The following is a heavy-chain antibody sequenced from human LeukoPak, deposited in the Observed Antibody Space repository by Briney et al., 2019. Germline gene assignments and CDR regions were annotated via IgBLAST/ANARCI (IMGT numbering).Heavy chain of an antibody. Sequence: SETLSLTCTVSGGSISPHYWTWIRQTPGKGLEWIGYIYYNGLTNYNASLRSRVTISVDTAKNQVSLRLTSVTAADTAVYYCTREVSTVTFDYWGQGTRVTVSS. CDR1: GGSISPHY. J-gene: IGHJ4*02. V-gene: IGHV4-59*11. CDR2: IYYNGLT. CDR3: TREVSTVTFDY. D-gene: IGHD4-17*01.